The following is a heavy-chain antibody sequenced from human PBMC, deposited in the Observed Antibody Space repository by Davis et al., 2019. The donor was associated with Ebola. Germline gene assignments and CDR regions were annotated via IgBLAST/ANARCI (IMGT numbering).Heavy chain of an antibody. CDR1: GGSINSYY. CDR3: AGYGLFDY. Sequence: SETLSLTCTVSGGSINSYYWSWIRQPPGKGLEWIGYIYYSGSTNYNPSLKSRVTISVDTSKNQFSLKLSSVTAADTAVYYCAGYGLFDYWGQGTLVTVSS. V-gene: IGHV4-59*08. CDR2: IYYSGST. D-gene: IGHD5-18*01. J-gene: IGHJ4*02.